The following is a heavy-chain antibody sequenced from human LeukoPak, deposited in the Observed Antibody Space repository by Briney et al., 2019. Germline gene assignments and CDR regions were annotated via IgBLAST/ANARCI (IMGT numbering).Heavy chain of an antibody. CDR3: ARAPVNDYYYYMDV. Sequence: ASVKVSCKAFGYTFTSYGISWVRQAPGQGLEWMGWISAYNGNTNYAQKLQGRVTMTTDTSTSTAYMELRSLRSDDTAVYYCARAPVNDYYYYMDVWGKGTTVTVSS. CDR1: GYTFTSYG. D-gene: IGHD4-11*01. CDR2: ISAYNGNT. V-gene: IGHV1-18*01. J-gene: IGHJ6*03.